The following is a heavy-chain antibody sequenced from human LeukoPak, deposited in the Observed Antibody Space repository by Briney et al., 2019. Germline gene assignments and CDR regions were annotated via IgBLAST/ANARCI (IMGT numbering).Heavy chain of an antibody. CDR2: INSDGSSR. CDR3: ARADNWQSGGA. CDR1: GFTFSNYW. V-gene: IGHV3-74*01. J-gene: IGHJ5*02. D-gene: IGHD1-1*01. Sequence: GGSLRLSCAASGFTFSNYWMHWVRQAPGKGLVWVSRINSDGSSRNYADSAKGRFTISRDNAKDTLYLQMNSLRADDTAVYYCARADNWQSGGAWGQGTLVTVSS.